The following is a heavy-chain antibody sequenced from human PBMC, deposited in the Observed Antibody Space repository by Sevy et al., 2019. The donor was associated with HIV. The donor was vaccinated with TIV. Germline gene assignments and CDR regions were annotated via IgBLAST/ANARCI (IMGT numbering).Heavy chain of an antibody. CDR2: MNPNSGNT. Sequence: ASVKVSCKASGYTFTSYDINWVRQATGQGLEWMGWMNPNSGNTGYAQKFQGRVTMTRNTSISTAYMELSSLRSEDTAVYYCARGRIYYGDNYYYYGMDVWGQGTTVTVSS. J-gene: IGHJ6*02. D-gene: IGHD2-15*01. CDR3: ARGRIYYGDNYYYYGMDV. V-gene: IGHV1-8*01. CDR1: GYTFTSYD.